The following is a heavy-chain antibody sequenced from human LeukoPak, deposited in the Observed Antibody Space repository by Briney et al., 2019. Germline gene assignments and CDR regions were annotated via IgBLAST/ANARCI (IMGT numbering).Heavy chain of an antibody. CDR3: ARRPYSYGYPDY. Sequence: ASVKVSCKASGYTFTGYYMHWVRQAPGQGLEWMGWINPNSGGTNYAQKFQGRVTMTRDMSTSTVYVELSSLRSEDTAVYYCARRPYSYGYPDYWGQGTLVTVSS. CDR1: GYTFTGYY. D-gene: IGHD5-18*01. J-gene: IGHJ4*02. CDR2: INPNSGGT. V-gene: IGHV1-2*02.